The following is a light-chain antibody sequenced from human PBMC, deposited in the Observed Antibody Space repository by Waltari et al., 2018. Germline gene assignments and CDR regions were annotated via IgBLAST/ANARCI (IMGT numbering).Light chain of an antibody. Sequence: WFLHHPGKAPKLMIHDVNERPSGVSSRFSSSKSVNTASLTISGLQAEDEAIYYCNSYTSGRTWVFGGGTRLTVL. V-gene: IGLV2-14*03. CDR3: NSYTSGRTWV. CDR2: DVN. J-gene: IGLJ3*02.